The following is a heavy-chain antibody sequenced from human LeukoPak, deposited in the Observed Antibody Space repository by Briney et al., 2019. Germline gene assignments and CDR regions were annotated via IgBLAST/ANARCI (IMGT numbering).Heavy chain of an antibody. CDR1: GFTFSSYA. CDR3: ASRYCTGVNCFAASYMCMDV. Sequence: PGGSLRLSCAASGFTFSSYAMHWVRQAPGKGLEWVAVISYDGSNKYYADSVKGRSTISRDNADRSLYLQMTSLRVEDTAVYFCASRYCTGVNCFAASYMCMDVWGKGTTVTVSS. V-gene: IGHV3-30-3*01. CDR2: ISYDGSNK. D-gene: IGHD2-8*02. J-gene: IGHJ6*03.